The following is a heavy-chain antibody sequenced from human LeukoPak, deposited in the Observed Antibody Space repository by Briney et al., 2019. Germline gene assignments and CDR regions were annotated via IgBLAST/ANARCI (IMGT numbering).Heavy chain of an antibody. CDR3: ARDFGLRCSGGTCYSVYYYGMDV. V-gene: IGHV3-7*03. D-gene: IGHD2-15*01. CDR2: IKQDGSEK. CDR1: GFTFTNFW. J-gene: IGHJ6*04. Sequence: GGSLRLSCAASGFTFTNFWMSWVRQAPGKGLEWVANIKQDGSEKYYVDSVKGRFTISRDNAKNSLYLQMNSLRAEDTAVYYCARDFGLRCSGGTCYSVYYYGMDVWGKGTTVTVSS.